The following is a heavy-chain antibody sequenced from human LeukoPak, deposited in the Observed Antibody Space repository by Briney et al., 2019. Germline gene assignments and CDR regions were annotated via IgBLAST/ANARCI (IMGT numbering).Heavy chain of an antibody. CDR1: GGSFSGYY. Sequence: SETLSLTCAVYGGSFSGYYWSWIRQPPGKGLEWIGEINHSGSTNYNPSPTSRVTISVDTSKNQFSLKLSSVTAADTAVYYCARGRAYYDSSGYDYWGQGTLVTVSS. CDR2: INHSGST. CDR3: ARGRAYYDSSGYDY. D-gene: IGHD3-22*01. J-gene: IGHJ4*02. V-gene: IGHV4-34*01.